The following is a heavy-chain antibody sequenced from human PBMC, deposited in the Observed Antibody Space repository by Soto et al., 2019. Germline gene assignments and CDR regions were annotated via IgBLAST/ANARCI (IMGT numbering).Heavy chain of an antibody. CDR3: AKDMSDGSGGYYRDV. V-gene: IGHV3-9*01. CDR2: ISWNSGSI. CDR1: GFTFDDYA. Sequence: EVQLVESGGGLVQPGRSLRLSCAASGFTFDDYAMHWVRQAPGKGLEWVSGISWNSGSIGYADSVKGRFTISRDNDKNSRYLQMNSLRAEDTALYYCAKDMSDGSGGYYRDVWGKGTTVTVSS. D-gene: IGHD3-10*01. J-gene: IGHJ6*03.